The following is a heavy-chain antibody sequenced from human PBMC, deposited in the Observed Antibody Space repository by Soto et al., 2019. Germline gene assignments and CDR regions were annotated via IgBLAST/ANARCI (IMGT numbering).Heavy chain of an antibody. CDR2: ISSSGSTI. CDR1: GFTFSDYY. Sequence: GGSLRLSCAASGFTFSDYYMSWIRQAPGKGLEWVSYISSSGSTIYYADSVKGRFTISRDNAKNSLYLQMNSLRAEDTAVYYCAAPSRELDAFDIWGQGTMVTVSS. J-gene: IGHJ3*02. V-gene: IGHV3-11*01. CDR3: AAPSRELDAFDI. D-gene: IGHD1-26*01.